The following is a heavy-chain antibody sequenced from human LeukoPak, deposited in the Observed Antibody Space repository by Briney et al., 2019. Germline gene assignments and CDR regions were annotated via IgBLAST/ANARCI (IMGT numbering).Heavy chain of an antibody. D-gene: IGHD3-10*01. CDR3: VKGGGDGSGSYYPTNYYGMDV. V-gene: IGHV3-64D*06. J-gene: IGHJ6*04. Sequence: GGSLRLSCSASGFTFSSYAMHWVRQAPGKGLEYVSAISSNGGSTYYADSVKGRFTISRDNSKNTLYLQMSSLRAEDTAVYHCVKGGGDGSGSYYPTNYYGMDVWGKGTTVTVSS. CDR2: ISSNGGST. CDR1: GFTFSSYA.